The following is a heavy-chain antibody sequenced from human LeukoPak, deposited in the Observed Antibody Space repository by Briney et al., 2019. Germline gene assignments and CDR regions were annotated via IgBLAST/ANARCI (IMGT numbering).Heavy chain of an antibody. V-gene: IGHV1-2*02. Sequence: ASVKVSCKASGYTFTGYYMHWVRQAPGQGLEWMGWINPNSGGTNYAQKFQGRVTMTRDTSISTAYMELSRLRSDDTAVYYCARDVNYYGSGRLVYMDVWGKGTTVTISS. CDR1: GYTFTGYY. J-gene: IGHJ6*03. D-gene: IGHD3-10*01. CDR2: INPNSGGT. CDR3: ARDVNYYGSGRLVYMDV.